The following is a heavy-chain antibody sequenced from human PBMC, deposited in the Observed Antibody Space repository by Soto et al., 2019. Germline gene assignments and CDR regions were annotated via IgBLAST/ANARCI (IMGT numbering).Heavy chain of an antibody. V-gene: IGHV4-59*08. D-gene: IGHD3-10*01. CDR1: GGSISSYY. Sequence: SETLSLTCTVSGGSISSYYWSWIRQPPGKGLEWIGYIYYSGSTNYNPSLKSRVTISVDTSKNQFSLKLSSVTAADTAVYYCARLQIHGSGSYYFDYLGQGTLVTVSS. J-gene: IGHJ4*02. CDR2: IYYSGST. CDR3: ARLQIHGSGSYYFDY.